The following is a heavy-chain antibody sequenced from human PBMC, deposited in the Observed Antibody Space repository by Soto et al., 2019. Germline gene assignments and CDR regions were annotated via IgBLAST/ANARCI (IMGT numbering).Heavy chain of an antibody. Sequence: GESLKISCQGSGYSFTSYWIAWVRQMPGKGLEWMGIIYPGDSDTRYSPSFQGQVTISADKSSTTAYLQWSSLKASDTAMYYCAGGGVRGVITRTRDYYGMDVWGQGTTVTVSS. J-gene: IGHJ6*02. CDR1: GYSFTSYW. CDR2: IYPGDSDT. D-gene: IGHD3-10*01. V-gene: IGHV5-51*01. CDR3: AGGGVRGVITRTRDYYGMDV.